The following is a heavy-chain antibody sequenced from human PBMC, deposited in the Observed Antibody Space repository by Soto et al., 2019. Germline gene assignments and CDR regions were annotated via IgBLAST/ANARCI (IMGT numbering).Heavy chain of an antibody. J-gene: IGHJ4*02. V-gene: IGHV3-64D*06. CDR2: ISNDGGST. D-gene: IGHD6-19*01. CDR1: GFTFINYA. CDR3: VKGPYRSPTHYFDY. Sequence: GGSLRLSCSASGFTFINYAMHWVHQAPGKGLEYVSAISNDGGSTYYADSVKGRFTISRDNSKNTLYLQMSSLRAEDTAVHYCVKGPYRSPTHYFDYWGQGTVVTVSS.